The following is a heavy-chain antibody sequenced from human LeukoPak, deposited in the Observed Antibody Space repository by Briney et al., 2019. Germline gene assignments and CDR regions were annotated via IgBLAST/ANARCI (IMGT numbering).Heavy chain of an antibody. Sequence: PGGSLRLSCAASGFTFSSHAMHWVRQAPGKGLEWVAVISYDGSNKYYADSVKGRFTISRDNSENTLYLQMNSLRAEDTAVYYCAKESLHVVWGQGTLVTVSS. CDR1: GFTFSSHA. V-gene: IGHV3-30*18. J-gene: IGHJ4*02. D-gene: IGHD2-15*01. CDR3: AKESLHVV. CDR2: ISYDGSNK.